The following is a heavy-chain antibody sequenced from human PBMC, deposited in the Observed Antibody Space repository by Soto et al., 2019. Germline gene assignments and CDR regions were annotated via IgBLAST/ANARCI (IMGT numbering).Heavy chain of an antibody. CDR1: GYSFTSYW. CDR3: ARTLAYCGGDCEEFYYYYGMDV. V-gene: IGHV5-51*01. CDR2: IYPGDSDT. Sequence: GESLKISCKGSGYSFTSYWIGWVRQMPGKGLEWMGIIYPGDSDTRYSPSFQGQVTISADKSISTAYLQWSSLKASDTAMYYCARTLAYCGGDCEEFYYYYGMDVWGQGTTVTVSS. D-gene: IGHD2-21*02. J-gene: IGHJ6*02.